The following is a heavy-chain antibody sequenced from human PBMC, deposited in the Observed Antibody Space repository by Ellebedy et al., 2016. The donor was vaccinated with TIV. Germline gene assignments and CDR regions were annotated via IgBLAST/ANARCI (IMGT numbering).Heavy chain of an antibody. Sequence: GESLKISCAASGFTFSNYAMSWVRQAPGKGLEWVSGFGISGDTTYYLDSVKGRFTISRDNSKNTLYLEMNSLSAEDTAVYYCAKGRGGGSDSSAPRYYFDYWGLGTLVTVSS. CDR1: GFTFSNYA. CDR2: FGISGDTT. D-gene: IGHD3-22*01. V-gene: IGHV3-23*01. CDR3: AKGRGGGSDSSAPRYYFDY. J-gene: IGHJ4*02.